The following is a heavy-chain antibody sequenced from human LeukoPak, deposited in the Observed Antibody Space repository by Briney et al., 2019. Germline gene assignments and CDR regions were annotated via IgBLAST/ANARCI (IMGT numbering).Heavy chain of an antibody. CDR3: ARGAGAAGNWYFDL. J-gene: IGHJ2*01. V-gene: IGHV3-48*03. CDR2: ISSSGSTI. D-gene: IGHD6-13*01. CDR1: GFTFSSYE. Sequence: PGGSLRLSCAASGFTFSSYEMNWVRQAPGKGLEWVSYISSSGSTIYYADSVKGRFTISRDNAKNSLYLQMNSLRAEDTAVYYCARGAGAAGNWYFDLWGRGTLVTVSS.